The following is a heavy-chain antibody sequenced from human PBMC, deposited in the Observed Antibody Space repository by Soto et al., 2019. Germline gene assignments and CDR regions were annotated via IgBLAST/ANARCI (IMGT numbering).Heavy chain of an antibody. J-gene: IGHJ6*02. CDR2: IYYSGST. Sequence: PSESLSLAATVPVASFSPADYSGSWLPQARGRGVECIGFIYYSGSTYYNPSLRSRLSISMDSSKNEFSLRLTSVTAADTAVYYCARRGMNNDFWSGYSSYYYYAMDFWGQGTTVTVSS. CDR1: VASFSPADYS. V-gene: IGHV4-30-4*01. CDR3: ARRGMNNDFWSGYSSYYYYAMDF. D-gene: IGHD3-3*01.